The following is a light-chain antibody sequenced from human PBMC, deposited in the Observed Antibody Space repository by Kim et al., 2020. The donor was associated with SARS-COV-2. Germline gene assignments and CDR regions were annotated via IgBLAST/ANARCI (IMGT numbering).Light chain of an antibody. CDR2: SVS. Sequence: ETVLTQSPGTLSLSPGERATLSCRTRQSVCSHCLAWYQQRPGQAPRLLIYSVSTRATGIPDRFSGSGSGTDFTLTISRLEPEDFAVYYCQQYGVAPPYTFGQGTKLEIK. J-gene: IGKJ2*01. CDR3: QQYGVAPPYT. CDR1: QSVCSHC. V-gene: IGKV3-20*01.